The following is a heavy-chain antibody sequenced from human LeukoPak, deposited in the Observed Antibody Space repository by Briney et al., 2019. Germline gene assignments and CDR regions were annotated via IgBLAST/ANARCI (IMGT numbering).Heavy chain of an antibody. CDR3: GRAWGSAYYYMDV. CDR2: IYYSGST. Sequence: SETLSLTCTVSGGSISSRSHYWVWIRQPPGKGLEWIGSIYYSGSTYYKSSLKGRVTISVDTSKNQFSLKLRSVTAADTAVYYCGRAWGSAYYYMDVWGKGTTVTVSS. J-gene: IGHJ6*03. V-gene: IGHV4-39*01. D-gene: IGHD3-16*01. CDR1: GGSISSRSHY.